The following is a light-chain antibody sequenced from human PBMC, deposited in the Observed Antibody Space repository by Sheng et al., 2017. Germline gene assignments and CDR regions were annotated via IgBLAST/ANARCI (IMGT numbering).Light chain of an antibody. Sequence: VVMTQSPATLSVSPGDRVTLSCRASQSISINLAWYQHKPGQAPRLLIYGASTRATGFPARFSGSGSGTEFTLTISSLQSEDFAVYYCQQYGTSPRMFGQGTKVEIK. CDR1: QSISIN. CDR3: QQYGTSPRM. J-gene: IGKJ1*01. V-gene: IGKV3-15*01. CDR2: GAS.